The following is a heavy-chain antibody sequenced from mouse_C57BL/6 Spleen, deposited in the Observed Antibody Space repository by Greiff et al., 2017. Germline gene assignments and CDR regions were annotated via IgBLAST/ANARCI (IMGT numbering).Heavy chain of an antibody. J-gene: IGHJ2*01. D-gene: IGHD3-3*01. CDR2: ISYDGSN. V-gene: IGHV3-6*01. CDR1: GYSITSGYY. Sequence: EVHLVESGPGLVKPSQSLPLTCSVTGYSITSGYYWNWIRQFPGNKLEWMGYISYDGSNNYNPSLKNRISITRDTSKNQFFLRLNSVTTEDTATYYSAREGTDYFDYWGQGTTLTVSS. CDR3: AREGTDYFDY.